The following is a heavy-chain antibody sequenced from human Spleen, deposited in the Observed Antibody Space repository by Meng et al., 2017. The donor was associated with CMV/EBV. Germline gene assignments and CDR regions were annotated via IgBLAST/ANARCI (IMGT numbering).Heavy chain of an antibody. D-gene: IGHD5-12*01. CDR3: TTVIGAGWIDY. CDR1: GGSFSGYY. Sequence: QVQLQQWGAGLLKPSETLSLTCAVYGGSFSGYYWSWIRQPPGKGLEWIGYIYYSGSTYYNPSLRSRVAISIDTSKNQFSLKLTSVTAADTAVYYCTTVIGAGWIDYWGQGTLVTVSS. CDR2: IYYSGST. J-gene: IGHJ4*02. V-gene: IGHV4-34*01.